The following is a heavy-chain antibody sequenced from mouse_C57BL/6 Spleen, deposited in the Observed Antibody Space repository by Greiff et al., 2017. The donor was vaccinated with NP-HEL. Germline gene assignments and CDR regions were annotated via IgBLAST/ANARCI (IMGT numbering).Heavy chain of an antibody. Sequence: EVMLVESGGGLVKPGGSLKLSCAASGFTFSDYGMHWVRQAPEKGLEWVAYISSGSSTIYYADTVKGRFTISRGNAKNTLFLQMTSLRSEDTAMYYCAREDDYFYYAMDYWGQGTSVTVSS. D-gene: IGHD2-4*01. CDR2: ISSGSSTI. V-gene: IGHV5-17*01. CDR3: AREDDYFYYAMDY. J-gene: IGHJ4*01. CDR1: GFTFSDYG.